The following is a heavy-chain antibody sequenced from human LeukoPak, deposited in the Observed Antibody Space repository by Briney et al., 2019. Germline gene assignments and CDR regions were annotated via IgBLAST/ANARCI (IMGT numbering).Heavy chain of an antibody. CDR1: GYTFTGYY. CDR3: ARVPYGSGTFDY. Sequence: ASVKLCCKASGYTFTGYYMHWGRQAPGQGLGWMGWINPNSGGTNYEQKFQGRVTMTRDTSISTAYMELSRLRSDDTAVYYCARVPYGSGTFDYWGQGTLVTVSS. V-gene: IGHV1-2*02. D-gene: IGHD6-19*01. CDR2: INPNSGGT. J-gene: IGHJ4*02.